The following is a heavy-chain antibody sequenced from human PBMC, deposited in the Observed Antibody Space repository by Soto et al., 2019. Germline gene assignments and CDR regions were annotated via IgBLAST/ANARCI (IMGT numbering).Heavy chain of an antibody. CDR2: IFHGGRT. CDR3: ARGRGGYGDFEY. CDR1: GGTIGSGGYT. Sequence: TLSLTCADSGGTIGSGGYTWTRIRQPPGKGLEWIGYIFHGGRTHYNPSLKSRVTISVDRSKKQFSLRLSSVTAADTAVYYCARGRGGYGDFEYSGQGALVTVP. D-gene: IGHD4-17*01. V-gene: IGHV4-30-2*01. J-gene: IGHJ4*02.